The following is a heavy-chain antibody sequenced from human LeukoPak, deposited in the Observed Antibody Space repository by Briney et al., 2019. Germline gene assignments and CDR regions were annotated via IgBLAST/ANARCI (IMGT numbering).Heavy chain of an antibody. CDR1: GYSFTSYW. V-gene: IGHV5-51*01. J-gene: IGHJ4*02. CDR3: ARLNYYGSRSYFDY. D-gene: IGHD3-10*01. CDR2: IYPGDSDT. Sequence: GGSLKIFCKGSGYSFTSYWIGWVRQVAGKGLEWMGIIYPGDSDTRYSPSFQGQVTISADKYISTAYLQWSSLKASDTAMYYCARLNYYGSRSYFDYWGQGTLVTVSS.